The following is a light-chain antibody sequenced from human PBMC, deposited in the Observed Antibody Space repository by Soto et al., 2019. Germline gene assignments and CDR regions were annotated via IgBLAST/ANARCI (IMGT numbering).Light chain of an antibody. CDR2: DVS. CDR3: AAWDDSLNGLV. Sequence: QSALTQPRSVSGSPGQSVTISCTGTGSDVGAYKYVSWYQQNPGKAPELMIYDVSERPSGVPDRFSGSKSGNMASLTISGLQAEDEADYYCAAWDDSLNGLVFGGGTQLTVL. J-gene: IGLJ2*01. V-gene: IGLV2-11*01. CDR1: GSDVGAYKY.